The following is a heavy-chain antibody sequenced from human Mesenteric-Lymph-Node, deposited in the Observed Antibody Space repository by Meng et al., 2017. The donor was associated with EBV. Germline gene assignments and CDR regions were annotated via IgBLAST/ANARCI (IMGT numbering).Heavy chain of an antibody. CDR2: ISGTGRTI. D-gene: IGHD2-21*01. CDR1: GFIFSDYY. Sequence: QLVESGGGLVKPGGSLRLSCAASGFIFSDYYMTWIRQAPGKGLEWVAHISGTGRTIYYADSVKGRFTISSDSAKNSLFLQMNNLRAEDTAVYYCARVVVGTFDNWGQGTLVTVSS. J-gene: IGHJ4*02. CDR3: ARVVVGTFDN. V-gene: IGHV3-11*01.